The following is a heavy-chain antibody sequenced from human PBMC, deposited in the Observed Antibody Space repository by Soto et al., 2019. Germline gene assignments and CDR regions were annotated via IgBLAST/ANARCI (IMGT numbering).Heavy chain of an antibody. CDR2: IYYSGST. D-gene: IGHD1-26*01. Sequence: PSETLSLTCAVSGGSISTSYYWSWIRQPPGKGLEWIGYIYYSGSTNYNPSLKSRVTISVDTSKNQFSLKLSSVTAADTAVYYCARDYGGSFDYWGQGTLVTVSS. CDR1: GGSISTSYY. V-gene: IGHV4-59*01. J-gene: IGHJ4*02. CDR3: ARDYGGSFDY.